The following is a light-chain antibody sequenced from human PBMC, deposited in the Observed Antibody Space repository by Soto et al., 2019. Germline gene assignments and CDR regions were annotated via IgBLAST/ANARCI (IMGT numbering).Light chain of an antibody. V-gene: IGLV2-14*03. CDR2: DVS. CDR3: SSFTGSNYV. CDR1: ISDVGGYNF. J-gene: IGLJ1*01. Sequence: QSVLTQPASVSGSPGQSITISCTGTISDVGGYNFVSWYQQYPGKAPKLKICDVSNRPSGVSNRFSGSKSGNTASLTISGLQAEDEADYYCSSFTGSNYVFGTGTKVTVL.